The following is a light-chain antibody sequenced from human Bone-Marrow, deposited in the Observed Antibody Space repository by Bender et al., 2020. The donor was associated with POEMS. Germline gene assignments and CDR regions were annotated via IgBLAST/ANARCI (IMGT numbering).Light chain of an antibody. CDR3: QSYDNSLGGWV. V-gene: IGLV1-40*01. CDR1: SSNIGAGFD. Sequence: QSVLTQPPSVSGAPGQTVTISCTGSSSNIGAGFDVHWYQHFPGTAPKLLIYGYNNRPSGVPDRFSGSKSGTSASLAITGLQAEDEGDYYCQSYDNSLGGWVFGGGTKLTVL. J-gene: IGLJ3*02. CDR2: GYN.